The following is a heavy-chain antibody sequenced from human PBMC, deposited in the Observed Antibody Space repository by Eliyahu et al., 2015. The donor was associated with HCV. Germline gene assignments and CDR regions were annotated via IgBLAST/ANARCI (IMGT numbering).Heavy chain of an antibody. CDR2: INPRSGGT. D-gene: IGHD2-15*01. V-gene: IGHV1-2*02. J-gene: IGHJ6*02. Sequence: QVLLVQSGAEAKNPGASVKVSCQAXXYTFTGXYMHWVRQAPGQGLEWMGWINPRSGGTNYAQKFQGRVTMTRDTSISTAYMELSRLRSDDTALYYCARGDCSASNCYYGLDVWGQGTTVTVSS. CDR1: XYTFTGXY. CDR3: ARGDCSASNCYYGLDV.